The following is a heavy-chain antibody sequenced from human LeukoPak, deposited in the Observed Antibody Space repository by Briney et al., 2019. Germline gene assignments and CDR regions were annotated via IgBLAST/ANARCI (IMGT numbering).Heavy chain of an antibody. CDR3: VRDPGIVDRRIYYYHLDV. Sequence: GASVKVSCKASGYSFTGYYLDWVRQAPGQGLEWMGWINPKSGGTNYAQKFPGRVTMTRDTSISTAYMELSSLRSDDTAVYYCVRDPGIVDRRIYYYHLDVWGKGTTVTVSS. V-gene: IGHV1-2*02. D-gene: IGHD2/OR15-2a*01. J-gene: IGHJ6*03. CDR2: INPKSGGT. CDR1: GYSFTGYY.